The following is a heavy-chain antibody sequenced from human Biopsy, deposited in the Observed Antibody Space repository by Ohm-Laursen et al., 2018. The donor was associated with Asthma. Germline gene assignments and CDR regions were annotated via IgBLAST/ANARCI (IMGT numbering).Heavy chain of an antibody. J-gene: IGHJ4*02. Sequence: SSVKVSCKPLGGTFNTYVIGWVRQAPGQGPEWMGEINSVFGTTTYPQKFQDRVTITADDSTSTVYMELSSLRSEDTAVYYCARKAGSCISRTCYSLDFWGQGTLVTVSS. V-gene: IGHV1-69*01. CDR1: GGTFNTYV. D-gene: IGHD2-2*01. CDR2: INSVFGTT. CDR3: ARKAGSCISRTCYSLDF.